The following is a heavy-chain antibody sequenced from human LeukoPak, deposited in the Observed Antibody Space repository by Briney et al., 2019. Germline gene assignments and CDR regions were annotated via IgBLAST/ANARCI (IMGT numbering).Heavy chain of an antibody. CDR3: ARDLKYGTFDY. CDR2: IIPILGIA. D-gene: IGHD2-2*01. CDR1: GGTFSSYA. Sequence: SVKVSCKASGGTFSSYAISWVRQAPGQGLEWMGRIIPILGIANYAQKFHGRVTITADKSTSTAYMELSSLRSEDTAVYYCARDLKYGTFDYWGQGTLVTVSS. J-gene: IGHJ4*02. V-gene: IGHV1-69*04.